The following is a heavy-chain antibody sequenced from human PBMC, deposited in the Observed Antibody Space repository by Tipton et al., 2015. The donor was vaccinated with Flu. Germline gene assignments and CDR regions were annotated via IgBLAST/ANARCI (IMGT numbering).Heavy chain of an antibody. J-gene: IGHJ2*01. D-gene: IGHD5-18*01. V-gene: IGHV4-59*08. CDR3: ARQLMDTAVYLGMYFDL. CDR2: QFSTGST. Sequence: TLSLTCTVSGDSISGSYYWTWIRQSPGRGLEWIGYQFSTGSTNYNPSLKSRVTISIDTSKNHFSLTLNSVTAADTAVYYCARQLMDTAVYLGMYFDLWGRGTLVTVSS. CDR1: GDSISGSYY.